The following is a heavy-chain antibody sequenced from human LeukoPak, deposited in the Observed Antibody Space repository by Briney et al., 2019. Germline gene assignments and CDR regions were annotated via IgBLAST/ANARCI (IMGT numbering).Heavy chain of an antibody. V-gene: IGHV4-4*02. D-gene: IGHD2-15*01. CDR3: ARAPACSGGSCYFPNYYYYMDV. CDR2: IYHSGST. CDR1: GGSISSSNW. Sequence: SETLSLTCAVSGGSISSSNWWSWVRQPPGKGLEWIGEIYHSGSTNYNPSLKSRVTISVDKSKNQFSLKLSSVTAADTAVYYCARAPACSGGSCYFPNYYYYMDVWGKGTTVTVSS. J-gene: IGHJ6*03.